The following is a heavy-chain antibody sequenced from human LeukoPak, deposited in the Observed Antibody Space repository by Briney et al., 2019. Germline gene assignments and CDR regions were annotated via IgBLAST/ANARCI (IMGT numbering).Heavy chain of an antibody. Sequence: ASVRVSRKASGFTFTKFAVQWVRQARGQRLDWIGWIIVGSGATKCAQDFQERVTITRDLSTSTLYMELRSPTSEDTAVYYCAADLSNPRMGASYLDSWGQGTLVTVSS. V-gene: IGHV1-58*01. CDR1: GFTFTKFA. CDR2: IIVGSGAT. CDR3: AADLSNPRMGASYLDS. D-gene: IGHD3-16*01. J-gene: IGHJ4*02.